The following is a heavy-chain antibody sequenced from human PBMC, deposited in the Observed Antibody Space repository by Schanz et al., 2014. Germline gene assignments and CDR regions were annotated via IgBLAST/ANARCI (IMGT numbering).Heavy chain of an antibody. V-gene: IGHV1-69*10. D-gene: IGHD4-17*01. Sequence: QVQLVQSGAEVKKPGASVKVSCEASRYTFNTYGLNWVRQAPGQGLEWMGWIIPVLAIADYAQKFQGRVTITADRSTSTAYMELSSLRSEDTAVYYCARGYGDSPTDFWGQGTLVTVSS. CDR2: IIPVLAIA. J-gene: IGHJ4*02. CDR1: RYTFNTYG. CDR3: ARGYGDSPTDF.